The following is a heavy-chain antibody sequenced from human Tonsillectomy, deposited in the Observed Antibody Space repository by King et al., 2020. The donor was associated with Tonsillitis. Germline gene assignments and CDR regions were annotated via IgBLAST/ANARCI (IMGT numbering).Heavy chain of an antibody. Sequence: VQLVESGGGVVQLGRSLRLSCAASGFTFSSYAMHWVRQAPGKGLEWEAAISFDGTYKSYADSVKGRFTISRDNSKNTVYLQMNSLRAEDTAVYYCARRDGALDYYYYGMDVWGQGTTVTVSS. J-gene: IGHJ6*02. V-gene: IGHV3-30-3*01. CDR3: ARRDGALDYYYYGMDV. CDR1: GFTFSSYA. CDR2: ISFDGTYK. D-gene: IGHD4-17*01.